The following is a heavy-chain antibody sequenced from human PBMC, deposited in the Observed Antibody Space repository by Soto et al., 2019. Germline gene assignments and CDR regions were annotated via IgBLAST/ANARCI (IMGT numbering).Heavy chain of an antibody. V-gene: IGHV2-26*01. J-gene: IGHJ4*02. D-gene: IGHD3-9*01. CDR2: IFSNDEK. CDR3: ARNAKDFDWLLFDY. CDR1: GFSLSNARMG. Sequence: QVTLKESGPVLVKPTETLTLTCTVSGFSLSNARMGVSWIRQPPGKALEWLAHIFSNDEKSYSTSLKSRLTIXKXTSXSQVVLTMTNMDPVDTATYYCARNAKDFDWLLFDYWGQGTLVTVSS.